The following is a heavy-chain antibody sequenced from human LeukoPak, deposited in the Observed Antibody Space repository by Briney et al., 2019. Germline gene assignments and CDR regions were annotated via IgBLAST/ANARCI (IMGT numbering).Heavy chain of an antibody. CDR3: ARDSPFEWAVFGDSFDI. D-gene: IGHD3-3*01. CDR2: MHYSGST. Sequence: SETLSLTCTVSGGSISSYYWSWIRQSPGKGLEWVGHMHYSGSTNYNFSLESRVTMSMDTSKRQISLKLSFVTAADTAVYYCARDSPFEWAVFGDSFDIWGQGTVVIVSS. V-gene: IGHV4-59*01. CDR1: GGSISSYY. J-gene: IGHJ3*02.